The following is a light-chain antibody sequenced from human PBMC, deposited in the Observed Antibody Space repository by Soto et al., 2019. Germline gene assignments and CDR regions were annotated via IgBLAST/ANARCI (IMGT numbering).Light chain of an antibody. J-gene: IGKJ1*01. CDR1: QSVSSN. Sequence: EMVMTQSPATLSVSPGERATLSCRASQSVSSNLAWYQQKPGQAPRLLIYDASYRATGIPARFSGGGSGTDFTLTISRLEPEDFAVYYCQQYGGMWTFGQGTKVDIK. CDR2: DAS. CDR3: QQYGGMWT. V-gene: IGKV3D-15*01.